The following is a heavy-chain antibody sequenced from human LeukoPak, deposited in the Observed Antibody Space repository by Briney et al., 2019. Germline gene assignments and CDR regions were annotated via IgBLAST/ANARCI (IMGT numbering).Heavy chain of an antibody. CDR1: GFSFTSYW. J-gene: IGHJ3*02. Sequence: GESLKISCKGPGFSFTSYWIAWVRQMPGKGLECMGIIYPTDSETRYSPPFQDLVTISADKSISTAYLQWNSLKASDTALYYCASAIVEVPAADHAFDIWGQGTMVIVSS. CDR3: ASAIVEVPAADHAFDI. V-gene: IGHV5-51*01. D-gene: IGHD2-2*01. CDR2: IYPTDSET.